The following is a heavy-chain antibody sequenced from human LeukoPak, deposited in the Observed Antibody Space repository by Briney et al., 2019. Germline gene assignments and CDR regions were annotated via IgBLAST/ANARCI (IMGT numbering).Heavy chain of an antibody. D-gene: IGHD3-10*01. V-gene: IGHV3-23*01. CDR3: AKHVSGSLFYFDY. CDR2: ISGTGYNT. J-gene: IGHJ4*02. Sequence: SGVSLSLLCASSVFTFRNCAMSGVRQARGKGLECVSGISGTGYNTYYADSVKGRFTISRDNSKNTLYVQMNSLGAEDTAVYYCAKHVSGSLFYFDYWGQRTLVTVSS. CDR1: VFTFRNCA.